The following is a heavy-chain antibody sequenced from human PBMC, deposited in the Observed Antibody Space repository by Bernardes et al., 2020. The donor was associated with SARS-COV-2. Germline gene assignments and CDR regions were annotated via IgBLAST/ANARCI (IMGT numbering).Heavy chain of an antibody. Sequence: GGSLRLSCAASGFTFSSYSMNWVRQAPGKGLEWVSYISSSSSTIYYADSVKGRFTISRDNAKNSLYLQMNSLRAEDTAVYYCAREGRYCSSTSCSGMDVWGPGTTVTVSS. V-gene: IGHV3-48*01. CDR3: AREGRYCSSTSCSGMDV. CDR2: ISSSSSTI. J-gene: IGHJ6*02. CDR1: GFTFSSYS. D-gene: IGHD2-2*01.